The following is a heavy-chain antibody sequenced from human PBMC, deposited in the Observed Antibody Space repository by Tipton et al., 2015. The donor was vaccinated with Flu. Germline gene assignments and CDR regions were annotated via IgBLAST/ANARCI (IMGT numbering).Heavy chain of an antibody. CDR2: VSRTGST. CDR1: GDSISSDFY. D-gene: IGHD4-11*01. J-gene: IGHJ5*01. V-gene: IGHV4-38-2*01. CDR3: ARRDYSNYVSVPKNWFDS. Sequence: LRLSCAVSGDSISSDFYWAWIRQFPGKGLEWIGTVSRTGSTIYNPSLKSRVTISIDTSKNQFSLNLSSVTAADTAVCYCARRDYSNYVSVPKNWFDSWGQGILVTVSS.